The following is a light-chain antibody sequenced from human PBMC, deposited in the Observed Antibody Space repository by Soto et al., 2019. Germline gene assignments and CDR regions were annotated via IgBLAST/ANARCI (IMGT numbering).Light chain of an antibody. CDR2: GPS. J-gene: IGKJ2*01. V-gene: IGKV3-20*01. Sequence: EIVLTQSPGTLSLSPGERANLSCRSSQSVSSSYLAWYQQKPGPAPRLLIYGPSSRATGIQDRFSGSGSGTDLPLTISRLEPQDFAVYYCQHYDTSPPAYTFGQGTKLEIK. CDR1: QSVSSSY. CDR3: QHYDTSPPAYT.